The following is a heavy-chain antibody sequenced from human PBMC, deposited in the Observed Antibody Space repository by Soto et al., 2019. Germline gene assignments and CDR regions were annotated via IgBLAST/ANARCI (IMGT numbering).Heavy chain of an antibody. J-gene: IGHJ4*02. V-gene: IGHV1-8*01. CDR3: ARGELLWFGELLR. CDR2: MNPNSGDT. CDR1: GYTFTSYE. D-gene: IGHD3-10*01. Sequence: QVQLVQSGAEVKKPGASVKVSCKASGYTFTSYEVNWVRQATGQGLEWMGWMNPNSGDTGYAQKFQGRVTMTRNTSISTAYMELSSLRSEDTAVYYCARGELLWFGELLRWGQGTLVTVSS.